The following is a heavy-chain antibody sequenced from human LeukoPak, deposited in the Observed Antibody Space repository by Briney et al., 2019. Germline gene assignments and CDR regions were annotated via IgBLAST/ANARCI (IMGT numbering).Heavy chain of an antibody. J-gene: IGHJ6*03. CDR3: ARPGRSPAPGYYMDV. CDR2: INYSGST. CDR1: GGSFSGYY. V-gene: IGHV4-34*01. Sequence: KPSETLSLTCAVYGGSFSGYYWSWIRQPPGKGLEWIGEINYSGSTNYNPSLKSRVTISVDTSKNQFSLKLSSVTAADTAVYYCARPGRSPAPGYYMDVWGKGTTVTVSS.